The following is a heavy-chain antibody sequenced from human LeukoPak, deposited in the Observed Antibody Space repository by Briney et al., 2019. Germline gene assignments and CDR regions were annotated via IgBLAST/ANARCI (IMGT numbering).Heavy chain of an antibody. V-gene: IGHV3-21*01. CDR3: ARDGMTTVTTWAY. D-gene: IGHD4-17*01. J-gene: IGHJ4*02. Sequence: GGSLRLSCAASGFIFSSYSMNWVRQAPGKGLEWVSSISSSSSYIYYADSVKGRFTISRDNAKNSLYLQMNSLRAEDTAVYYCARDGMTTVTTWAYWGQGTLVTVSS. CDR1: GFIFSSYS. CDR2: ISSSSSYI.